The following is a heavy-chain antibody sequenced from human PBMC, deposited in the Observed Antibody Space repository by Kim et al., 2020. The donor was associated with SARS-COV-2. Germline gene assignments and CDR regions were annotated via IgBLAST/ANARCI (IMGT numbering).Heavy chain of an antibody. D-gene: IGHD1-26*01. CDR1: GYTFTAFS. V-gene: IGHV1-3*01. CDR3: AKDDPNYTTFDS. CDR2: INAGNGNT. Sequence: ASVKVSCKASGYTFTAFSVHWVRQAPGQGLDWLGWINAGNGNTIYSEKFQGRITITRDTSASTSYLELSSLRSEDTAIYYCAKDDPNYTTFDSWGQGTLVTVSS. J-gene: IGHJ5*01.